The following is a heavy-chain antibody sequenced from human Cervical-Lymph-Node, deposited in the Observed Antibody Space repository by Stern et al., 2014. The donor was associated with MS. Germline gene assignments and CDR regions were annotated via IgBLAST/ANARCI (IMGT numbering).Heavy chain of an antibody. V-gene: IGHV3-9*01. CDR3: AKATFYGAALDY. D-gene: IGHD2/OR15-2a*01. CDR2: ISWNSGSM. CDR1: GFTFDDYA. Sequence: EVQLVESGGGLVQPGRSLRLSCAASGFTFDDYAMHWVRQTPGKGLEWVSSISWNSGSMGCADSVKGRFTISRDNAKNYLYLPMNGLRADDTALYYCAKATFYGAALDYWGQGTLVTVSS. J-gene: IGHJ4*02.